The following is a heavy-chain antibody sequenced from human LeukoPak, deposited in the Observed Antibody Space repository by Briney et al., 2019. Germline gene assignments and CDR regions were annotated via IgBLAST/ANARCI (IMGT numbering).Heavy chain of an antibody. CDR1: GGTFSSYA. V-gene: IGHV1-69*04. CDR2: IIPILGIA. CDR3: ASDWSYYDYVWGSYRPSGMDV. Sequence: SVKVSCKASGGTFSSYAISWVREAPGQGLEWMGRIIPILGIANYAQKFQGRVTITADKSTSTAYMELSSMRSEDTAVYYCASDWSYYDYVWGSYRPSGMDVWGQGTTVTVSS. J-gene: IGHJ6*02. D-gene: IGHD3-16*02.